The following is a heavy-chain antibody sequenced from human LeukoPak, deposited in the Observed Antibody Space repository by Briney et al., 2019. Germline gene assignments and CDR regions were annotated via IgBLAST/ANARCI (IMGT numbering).Heavy chain of an antibody. CDR3: TRVGPPAAMTSNWFDP. CDR1: GFTFGDYA. Sequence: GGSLRLSCTASGFTFGDYAMSWVRQAPGKGLEWVGFIRSKGYGGTTEYAASVKGRFTISRDDSKSIAYLQMNSLKTEHTAVYYCTRVGPPAAMTSNWFDPWGQGTLVTVSS. CDR2: IRSKGYGGTT. D-gene: IGHD2-2*01. J-gene: IGHJ5*02. V-gene: IGHV3-49*04.